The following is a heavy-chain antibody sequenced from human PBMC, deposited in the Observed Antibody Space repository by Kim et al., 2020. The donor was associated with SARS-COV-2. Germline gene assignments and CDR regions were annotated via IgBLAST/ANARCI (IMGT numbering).Heavy chain of an antibody. D-gene: IGHD3-9*01. CDR3: ARDLWGYDILTGYLAEPQYYYDGMDV. CDR1: GFTFSSYA. CDR2: ISYDGSNK. Sequence: GGSLRLSCAASGFTFSSYAMHWVRQAPGKGLEWVAVISYDGSNKYYADSVKGRFTISRDNSKNTLYLQMNSLRAEDTAVYYCARDLWGYDILTGYLAEPQYYYDGMDVWGQGTTVTVSS. V-gene: IGHV3-30*04. J-gene: IGHJ6*02.